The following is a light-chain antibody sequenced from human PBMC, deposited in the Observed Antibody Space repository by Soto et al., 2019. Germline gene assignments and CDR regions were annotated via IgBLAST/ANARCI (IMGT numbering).Light chain of an antibody. CDR2: GAS. J-gene: IGKJ4*01. CDR3: QQRIDWPLT. CDR1: QSIRSN. V-gene: IGKV3-15*01. Sequence: EIVLTQSPGTLSLSPGERATLSCRASQSIRSNSLAWYQQKPGQAPRLLIYGASTRATAIPGRFSGSGSGTEFTLTISSLQSEDSAVYYCQQRIDWPLTFGGGTKVDI.